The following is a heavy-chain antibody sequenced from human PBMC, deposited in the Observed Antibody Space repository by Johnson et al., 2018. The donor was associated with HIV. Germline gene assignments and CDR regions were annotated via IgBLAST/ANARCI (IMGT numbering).Heavy chain of an antibody. V-gene: IGHV3-15*01. CDR2: IKSKTDGGTT. D-gene: IGHD3-22*01. Sequence: VQLVESGGGLVKPGGSLRLSCAASGFTFSNAWMSWVRQAPGKGLEWVGRIKSKTDGGTTDYAAPVKGRFTISRDDSKNTLYLQMNSLKTEDTAVYYCTTDRESSGYLDAFDIWGQGTMVTVSS. J-gene: IGHJ3*02. CDR3: TTDRESSGYLDAFDI. CDR1: GFTFSNAW.